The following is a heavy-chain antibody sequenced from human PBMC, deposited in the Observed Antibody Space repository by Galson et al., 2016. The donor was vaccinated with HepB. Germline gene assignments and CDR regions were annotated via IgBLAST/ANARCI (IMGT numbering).Heavy chain of an antibody. J-gene: IGHJ4*02. D-gene: IGHD2-2*01. CDR1: GESFSGYF. CDR3: ARERGGYCTSTTCERGQLLD. Sequence: SETLSLTCAVYGESFSGYFWTWIRQPPGKGLEWIGEVNHSGSTNYNPSLKSRVTISVDTSKNQFSLNLNSVTAADTAVYYCARERGGYCTSTTCERGQLLDWGQGTLVAVSS. V-gene: IGHV4-34*01. CDR2: VNHSGST.